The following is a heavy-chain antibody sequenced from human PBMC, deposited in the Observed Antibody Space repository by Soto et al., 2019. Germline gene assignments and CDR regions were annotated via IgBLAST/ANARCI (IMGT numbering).Heavy chain of an antibody. J-gene: IGHJ4*02. CDR1: GGSFSGYY. CDR2: INHSGST. V-gene: IGHV4-34*01. Sequence: PSETLSLTCAVYGGSFSGYYWSWIRQPPGKGLEWIGEINHSGSTNYNPSLKSRVTISVDTSKNQFSLKLSSVTAADTAVYYCARAPGPVDYWGQGTLVTVSS. CDR3: ARAPGPVDY.